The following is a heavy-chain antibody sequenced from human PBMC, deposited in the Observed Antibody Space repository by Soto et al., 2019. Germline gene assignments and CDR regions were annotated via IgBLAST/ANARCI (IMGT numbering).Heavy chain of an antibody. CDR3: DAAGLNGGWFDT. D-gene: IGHD2-8*01. Sequence: GESLKISCKGSGYSFTSYWISWVRQMPGKGLEWMGRIDPSDSYTNYGPSFQGHVTISADKSISTAYLQWSSLKASDTAMYYCDAAGLNGGWFDTWGQGTLVTVSS. CDR1: GYSFTSYW. CDR2: IDPSDSYT. V-gene: IGHV5-10-1*01. J-gene: IGHJ5*02.